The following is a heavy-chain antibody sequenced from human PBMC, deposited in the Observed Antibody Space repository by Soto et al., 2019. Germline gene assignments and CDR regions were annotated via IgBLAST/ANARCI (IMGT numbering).Heavy chain of an antibody. D-gene: IGHD2-2*02. Sequence: RESLKISCKGSGYSFTSYWISWVGQMPGKGLEWMGRIDPSDSYTNYSPSFQGHVTISADKSISTAYLQWSSLKASDTAMYYCARHGIGYCSSTSCYTLYCYYGMDVWGQGTTVTVYS. CDR1: GYSFTSYW. CDR3: ARHGIGYCSSTSCYTLYCYYGMDV. CDR2: IDPSDSYT. J-gene: IGHJ6*02. V-gene: IGHV5-10-1*01.